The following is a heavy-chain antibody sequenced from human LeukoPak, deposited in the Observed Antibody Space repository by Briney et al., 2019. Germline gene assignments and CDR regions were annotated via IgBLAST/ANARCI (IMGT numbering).Heavy chain of an antibody. CDR3: AVGGIVVVPAAMGGYYYYGMDV. J-gene: IGHJ6*02. Sequence: SVKVSCKASGGTFSSYAISWVRQAPGQGLEWMGRIIPILGIANYAQKFQGRVTITADKSTSTAYMELSSLRSEDTAVYYCAVGGIVVVPAAMGGYYYYGMDVWGQGTTVTVSS. V-gene: IGHV1-69*04. CDR2: IIPILGIA. CDR1: GGTFSSYA. D-gene: IGHD2-2*01.